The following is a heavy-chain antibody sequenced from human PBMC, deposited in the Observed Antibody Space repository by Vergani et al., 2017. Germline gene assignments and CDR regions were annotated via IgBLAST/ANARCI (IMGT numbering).Heavy chain of an antibody. J-gene: IGHJ6*02. CDR3: TTHPRYCGDGSCYWLRDHHYYGMDV. CDR2: INSTFDRGTT. Sequence: EVQLVESGGGIVKPGGSLRLSCVASGFSFRNAWMNWVRRTPGKGLEWVGRINSTFDRGTTDYAAAVKGRFTISRDDSKNTLFLQMNGLKTEDIGVYYCTTHPRYCGDGSCYWLRDHHYYGMDVWGQGTTVTVSS. CDR1: GFSFRNAW. V-gene: IGHV3-15*07. D-gene: IGHD2-21*01.